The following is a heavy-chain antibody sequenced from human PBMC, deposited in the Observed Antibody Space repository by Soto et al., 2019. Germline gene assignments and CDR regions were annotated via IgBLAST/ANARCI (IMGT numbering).Heavy chain of an antibody. CDR2: INHSGST. Sequence: SETLSLTCAVYGGSFSGYYWSWIRQPPGKGLEWIGEINHSGSTNYNPSLKSRVTISVDTSKNQFSLKLSSVTAADTAVYYCASNYDFWSGYYYYGMDVWGQGTTVTVSS. CDR1: GGSFSGYY. J-gene: IGHJ6*02. V-gene: IGHV4-34*01. D-gene: IGHD3-3*01. CDR3: ASNYDFWSGYYYYGMDV.